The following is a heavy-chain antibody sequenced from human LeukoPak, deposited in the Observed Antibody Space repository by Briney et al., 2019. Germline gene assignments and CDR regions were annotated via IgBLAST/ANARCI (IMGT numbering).Heavy chain of an antibody. CDR1: GFTFDDYA. CDR3: AKDRGSSSWGGLDY. V-gene: IGHV3-9*01. D-gene: IGHD6-6*01. CDR2: INWNSGSK. Sequence: PGGSLRLSCAASGFTFDDYAIHWVRQAPGKGLEWVSGINWNSGSKHYADSVKGRFTISRDNSKNTLYLQMNSLRAEDTAVYYCAKDRGSSSWGGLDYWGQGTLVTVSS. J-gene: IGHJ4*02.